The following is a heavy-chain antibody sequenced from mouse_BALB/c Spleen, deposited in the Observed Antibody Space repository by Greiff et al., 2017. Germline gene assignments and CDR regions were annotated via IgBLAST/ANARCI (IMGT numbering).Heavy chain of an antibody. CDR3: ARNYYGSSYGFAY. Sequence: QVTLKVSGAELVRPGSSVKISCKASGYAFSSYWMNWVKQRPGQGLEWIGQIYPGDGDTNYNGKFKGKATLTADKSSSTAYMQLSSLTSEDSAVYFCARNYYGSSYGFAYWGQGTLVTVSA. D-gene: IGHD1-1*01. J-gene: IGHJ3*01. V-gene: IGHV1-80*01. CDR1: GYAFSSYW. CDR2: IYPGDGDT.